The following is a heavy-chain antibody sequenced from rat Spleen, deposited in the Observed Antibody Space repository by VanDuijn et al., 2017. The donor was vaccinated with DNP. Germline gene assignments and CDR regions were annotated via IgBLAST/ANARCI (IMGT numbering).Heavy chain of an antibody. J-gene: IGHJ2*01. V-gene: IGHV5S10*01. D-gene: IGHD1-11*01. CDR1: GFSFSDYN. CDR2: IIYDGSRT. CDR3: ATQTEG. Sequence: EVQLVESGGGLVQPGRSLRLSCVASGFSFSDYNMAWVRQAPKKGLEWVATIIYDGSRTYYRDSVKGRFTISRDNAKSTLYQQMDRLRSEDTATYYCATQTEGWVQGVMVTVSS.